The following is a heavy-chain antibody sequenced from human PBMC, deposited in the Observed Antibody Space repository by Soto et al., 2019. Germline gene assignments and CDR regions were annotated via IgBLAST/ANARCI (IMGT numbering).Heavy chain of an antibody. Sequence: GASVKVSCKASGYTFNAYGISWVRQAPGQGLEWMGWISAYDGGTRYAQNFQGRVTMTTDTSTNTAHMELRSLRSDDTAMYYCARLENYHLLSWSDPWGQGTPVTVS. CDR3: ARLENYHLLSWSDP. CDR2: ISAYDGGT. CDR1: GYTFNAYG. J-gene: IGHJ5*02. V-gene: IGHV1-18*01. D-gene: IGHD2-2*01.